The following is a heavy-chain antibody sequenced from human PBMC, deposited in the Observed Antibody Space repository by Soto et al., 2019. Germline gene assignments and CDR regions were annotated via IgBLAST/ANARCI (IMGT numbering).Heavy chain of an antibody. CDR3: ARDLWGYCGADCYPLDV. CDR1: GASISSYY. Sequence: SDTLSLTCTVCGASISSYYWSWLRQPPGKGLEWIGYMYNTGSTIYNPSLKSRVTISVDTSKNQFSLKLNSVTAADTAVYYCARDLWGYCGADCYPLDVWGQGTTVTVS. CDR2: MYNTGST. J-gene: IGHJ6*02. D-gene: IGHD2-21*02. V-gene: IGHV4-59*01.